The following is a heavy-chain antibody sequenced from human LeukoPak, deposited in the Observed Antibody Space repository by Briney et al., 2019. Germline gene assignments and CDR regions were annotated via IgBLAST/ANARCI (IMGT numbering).Heavy chain of an antibody. J-gene: IGHJ3*02. CDR1: GFTFSSYE. D-gene: IGHD2-21*02. V-gene: IGHV3-48*03. Sequence: GGSLRLSCAVSGFTFSSYEMNWVRQAPGQGLEWVSYISSSGSTVYYADSVKGRFTISRDNGKNSLYLQMNSLRAEDTAVYYCARVCGGDCLGAFDIWGQGTMVTVSP. CDR3: ARVCGGDCLGAFDI. CDR2: ISSSGSTV.